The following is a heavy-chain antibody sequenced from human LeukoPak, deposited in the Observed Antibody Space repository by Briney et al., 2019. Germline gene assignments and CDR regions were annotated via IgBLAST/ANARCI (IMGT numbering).Heavy chain of an antibody. D-gene: IGHD6-19*01. V-gene: IGHV1-8*01. J-gene: IGHJ4*02. Sequence: GASVKVSCKASGYTFTSYDINWVRQATGQGLEWMGWMNPNSGNTGYAQKFQGRVTMTRNTSTSTAYMELSSLRSEDTAVYYCARDQSRWLVFDYWGQGTLVTVSS. CDR2: MNPNSGNT. CDR3: ARDQSRWLVFDY. CDR1: GYTFTSYD.